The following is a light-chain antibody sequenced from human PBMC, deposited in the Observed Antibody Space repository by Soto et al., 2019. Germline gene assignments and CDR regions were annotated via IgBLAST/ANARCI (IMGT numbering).Light chain of an antibody. J-gene: IGKJ1*01. CDR3: QQYGSSPWT. Sequence: EFLLTQAADTLSLSPGERATLSCRASQSVSSNYLAWYQQKPGQAPRLLIYGASSRATGIPDRFSGSGSGTDFTLTVSRLEPEDFAVYYCQQYGSSPWTFGQGTKVDIK. CDR1: QSVSSNY. CDR2: GAS. V-gene: IGKV3-20*01.